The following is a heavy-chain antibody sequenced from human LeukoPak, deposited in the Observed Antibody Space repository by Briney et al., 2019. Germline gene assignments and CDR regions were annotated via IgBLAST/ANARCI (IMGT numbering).Heavy chain of an antibody. J-gene: IGHJ4*02. CDR3: AREDRVSPSFDY. D-gene: IGHD6-13*01. V-gene: IGHV4-4*07. CDR2: IYTSGST. Sequence: SETLPLTCTVSGGSISSYYWSWIRQPAGKGLEWIGRIYTSGSTNYNPSLKSRVTMSVDTSKNQFSLKLSSVTAADTAVYYCAREDRVSPSFDYWGQGTLVTVSS. CDR1: GGSISSYY.